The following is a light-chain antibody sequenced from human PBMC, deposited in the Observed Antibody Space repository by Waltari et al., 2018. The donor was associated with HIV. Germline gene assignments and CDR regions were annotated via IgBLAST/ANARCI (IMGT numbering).Light chain of an antibody. J-gene: IGLJ1*01. CDR2: GKD. CDR1: RLRRYS. Sequence: SSDLTQDPAVSVALGQTVRITCQGDRLRRYSANWYQQKPGQAPLVVMYGKDNRPSGIPDRFSGSSSGNTGSLTITGAQAEDEAVYYCDSRDTNDKHHVFGTGTKVTV. CDR3: DSRDTNDKHHV. V-gene: IGLV3-19*01.